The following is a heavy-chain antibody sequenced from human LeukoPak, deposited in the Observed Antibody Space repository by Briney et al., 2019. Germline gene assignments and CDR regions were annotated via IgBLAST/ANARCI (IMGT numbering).Heavy chain of an antibody. D-gene: IGHD2-2*01. V-gene: IGHV3-21*01. J-gene: IGHJ3*01. Sequence: PGGSLRLSCAASGFSFSIYSMNWLRQAPGKGLEWVASVSSSSTSIYYADSLKGRFTISRDNAKNSLFLQVNSLRDEDTAVYYCERGASCCSTRCYVTGAFDFWGQGTMVTVSS. CDR1: GFSFSIYS. CDR2: VSSSSTSI. CDR3: ERGASCCSTRCYVTGAFDF.